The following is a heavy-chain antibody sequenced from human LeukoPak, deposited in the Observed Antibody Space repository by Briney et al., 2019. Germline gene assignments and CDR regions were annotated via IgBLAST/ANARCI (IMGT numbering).Heavy chain of an antibody. J-gene: IGHJ4*02. V-gene: IGHV3-53*01. CDR1: GFTVSSNY. Sequence: GGSLRLSCAASGFTVSSNYMTWVRRAPGKGLEWASVLYSGGSTYYADSVKGRFTISRDNSKNTLYLQMNSLRAEDTAVYYCTTATRFDYWGQGTLVTVSS. CDR3: TTATRFDY. CDR2: LYSGGST. D-gene: IGHD1-1*01.